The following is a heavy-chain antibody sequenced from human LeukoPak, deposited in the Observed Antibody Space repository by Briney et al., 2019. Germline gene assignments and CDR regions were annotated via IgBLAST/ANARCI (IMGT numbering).Heavy chain of an antibody. J-gene: IGHJ6*02. V-gene: IGHV3-7*03. CDR1: GFTFSSYA. CDR2: INRDGSER. Sequence: GGSLRLSCAASGFTFSSYAMTWVRQAPGKGLEWVANINRDGSERYYVDSVKGRFTISRDDAKSSLYLQMNSLRAEDTAVYYCARRNAMDVRGQGTTVIVFS. CDR3: ARRNAMDV.